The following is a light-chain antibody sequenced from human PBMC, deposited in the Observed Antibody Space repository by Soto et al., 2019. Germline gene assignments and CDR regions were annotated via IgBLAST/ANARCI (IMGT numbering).Light chain of an antibody. Sequence: QPVLTQSPSASASLGASVKLTCTLSSGHSSYAIAWHQQQPEKGPRYLMKLNSDGSHSKGDGIPDRFSGSSSGAERYLTISCLQSEDEADYYCQTWGTRTVLFGGGTQLTVL. V-gene: IGLV4-69*01. J-gene: IGLJ2*01. CDR3: QTWGTRTVL. CDR2: LNSDGSH. CDR1: SGHSSYA.